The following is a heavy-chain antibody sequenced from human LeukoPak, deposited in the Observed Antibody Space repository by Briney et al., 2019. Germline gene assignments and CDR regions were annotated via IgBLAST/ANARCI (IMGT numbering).Heavy chain of an antibody. CDR1: GGSISSSGYY. D-gene: IGHD5-18*01. V-gene: IGHV4-39*01. CDR2: IYYSGST. Sequence: SETLSLTCTVSGGSISSSGYYWGWIRQPRGKGLEWIGSIYYSGSTYYNPSLKSRVTISVDPSKNQFPLKLSSVTAADTAVYYCARHSGYSYGYAYYYYYMDVWGKGTTVTVSS. J-gene: IGHJ6*03. CDR3: ARHSGYSYGYAYYYYYMDV.